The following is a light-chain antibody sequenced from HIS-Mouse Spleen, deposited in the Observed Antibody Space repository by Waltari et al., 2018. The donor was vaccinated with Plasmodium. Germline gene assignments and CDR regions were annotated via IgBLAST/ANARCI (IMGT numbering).Light chain of an antibody. CDR3: QQYGSSPPLT. V-gene: IGKV3-20*01. J-gene: IGKJ4*01. Sequence: EIVLTQSPGPLSLSPGERATLSCRASQSVSSSYLAWYQQNPGQAPRLLIYGASSRATGIPDRFSGSGSGTDFTLTISRLEPEDFAVYYCQQYGSSPPLTFGGGTKVEIK. CDR2: GAS. CDR1: QSVSSSY.